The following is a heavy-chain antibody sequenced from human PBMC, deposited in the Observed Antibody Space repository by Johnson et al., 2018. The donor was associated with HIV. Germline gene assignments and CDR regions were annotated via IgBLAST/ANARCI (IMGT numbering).Heavy chain of an antibody. J-gene: IGHJ3*02. CDR3: ARDKRYCSGGSCHLGAFDS. D-gene: IGHD2-15*01. V-gene: IGHV3-30-3*01. CDR1: GFTFSTFA. CDR2: ISYDGSNK. Sequence: QVQLVESGGGVVQPGRSLRLSCAASGFTFSTFAMHWVRQAPGKGLEWVAVISYDGSNKYYADSVKGRFTISRDNSKNTLYLQMNSLRAEDTAVYYCARDKRYCSGGSCHLGAFDSWGQGTMVTVSS.